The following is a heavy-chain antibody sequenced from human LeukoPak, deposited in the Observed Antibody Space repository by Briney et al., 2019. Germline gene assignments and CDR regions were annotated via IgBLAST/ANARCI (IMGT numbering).Heavy chain of an antibody. V-gene: IGHV4-39*07. J-gene: IGHJ4*02. CDR2: IHYTGST. CDR1: GGSIRSSSYN. D-gene: IGHD3-10*01. CDR3: ARGDSGLDLWFGELLYFDY. Sequence: SETLSLTCAVSGGSIRSSSYNWGWIRQPPGKGLELIGSIHYTGSTYYNPSLKSRVTISVDTSNNQFSLKLTSVTAADTAVYYCARGDSGLDLWFGELLYFDYWGQGTLVTVSS.